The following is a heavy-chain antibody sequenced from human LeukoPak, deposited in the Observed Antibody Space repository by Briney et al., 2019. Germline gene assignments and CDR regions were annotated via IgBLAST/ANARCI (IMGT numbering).Heavy chain of an antibody. Sequence: PGRSLRLSCAASGFTFSSYGMHWVRQAPGKGLEWVAVIWYDGSNKYYADSVKGRFTISRDNSKNTLYLQMNSLRAEDTAVYYCARAVSTGTTDYWGQGTLVTVSS. V-gene: IGHV3-33*01. CDR3: ARAVSTGTTDY. CDR2: IWYDGSNK. CDR1: GFTFSSYG. J-gene: IGHJ4*02. D-gene: IGHD1-1*01.